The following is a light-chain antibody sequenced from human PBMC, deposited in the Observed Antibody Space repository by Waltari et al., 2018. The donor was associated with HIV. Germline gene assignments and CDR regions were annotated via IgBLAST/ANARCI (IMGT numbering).Light chain of an antibody. J-gene: IGKJ2*01. CDR3: QQYNSYPRT. Sequence: AIQLTQSPSSLPASVGDSVTITCRASQGISSALAWYQQKPGKAPKVLIYDASMLESGVPSRFSGSGSGTDFTLTISRLQPEDFATYYCQQYNSYPRTFGQGTKLEIK. V-gene: IGKV1-13*02. CDR2: DAS. CDR1: QGISSA.